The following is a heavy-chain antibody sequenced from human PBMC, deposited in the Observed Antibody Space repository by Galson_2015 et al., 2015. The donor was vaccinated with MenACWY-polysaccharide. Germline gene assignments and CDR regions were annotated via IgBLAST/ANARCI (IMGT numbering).Heavy chain of an antibody. Sequence: SLRLSCAASGFTPTTYAMSWVRQAPGKGLEWVSGTSGSGRSIYYADSVKGRFTISRDYAKNTLYLQMSGLRVEDTAVYYCAKDQSVGSKDAPFDYWGQGTVVTVSS. D-gene: IGHD2-2*01. CDR1: GFTPTTYA. J-gene: IGHJ4*02. V-gene: IGHV3-23*01. CDR2: TSGSGRSI. CDR3: AKDQSVGSKDAPFDY.